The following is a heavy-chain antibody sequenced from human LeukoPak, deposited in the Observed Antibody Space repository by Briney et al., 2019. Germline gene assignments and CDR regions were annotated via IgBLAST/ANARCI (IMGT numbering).Heavy chain of an antibody. Sequence: SSETLSLTCTVSGGSINSNDCYWVWIRQPPEKGLEWIGSGDYSGSTYYNPSLKSRVTISVDTSKNQFSLKLNSVTAADTAVYYCARSFYSYNSGSRPTGMDVWGQGTTVTVSS. CDR1: GGSINSNDCY. D-gene: IGHD3-10*01. V-gene: IGHV4-39*07. CDR3: ARSFYSYNSGSRPTGMDV. J-gene: IGHJ6*02. CDR2: GDYSGST.